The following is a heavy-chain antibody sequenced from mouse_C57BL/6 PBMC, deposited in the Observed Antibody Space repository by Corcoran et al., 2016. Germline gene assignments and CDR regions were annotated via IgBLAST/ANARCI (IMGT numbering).Heavy chain of an antibody. CDR1: GYTFTDYY. V-gene: IGHV1-26*01. D-gene: IGHD2-2*01. CDR2: INPNNGGT. Sequence: EVQLQQSGPELVKPGASVKISCKASGYTFTDYYMNWVKQSHGKSLEWIGDINPNNGGTSYNQKFKGKATLTVDKSSSTAYMELRSLTSEDSAVYYCAREVTTDRYFDYWGQGTTLTVSS. CDR3: AREVTTDRYFDY. J-gene: IGHJ2*01.